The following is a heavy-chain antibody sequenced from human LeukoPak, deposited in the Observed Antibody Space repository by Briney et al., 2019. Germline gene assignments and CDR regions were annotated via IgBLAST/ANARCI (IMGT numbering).Heavy chain of an antibody. J-gene: IGHJ4*02. D-gene: IGHD6-13*01. CDR3: ARGTIAAAGYYYFDY. V-gene: IGHV3-7*04. CDR1: GFTFSSYW. Sequence: GGSLTLSCAASGFTFSSYWMSWVRQAPGKGLEWVANIKQDGSEKYYVDSVKGRFTISRDNAKNSLYLQMNSLRAEDTAVYYCARGTIAAAGYYYFDYWGQGTQVTVSS. CDR2: IKQDGSEK.